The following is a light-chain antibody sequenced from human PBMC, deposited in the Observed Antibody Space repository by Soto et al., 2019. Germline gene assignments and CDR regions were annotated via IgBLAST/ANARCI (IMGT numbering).Light chain of an antibody. Sequence: QSVLTQPASVSGSPGQSITISCTGTSSDVGNYIYVFWFQQHPGKAPKLIISEVSNRPSGASSRFSGSKSGNRASLTISVLQAEDEANYYCTSYTTSSTYVFGTGTKVTVL. CDR2: EVS. J-gene: IGLJ1*01. CDR1: SSDVGNYIY. V-gene: IGLV2-14*01. CDR3: TSYTTSSTYV.